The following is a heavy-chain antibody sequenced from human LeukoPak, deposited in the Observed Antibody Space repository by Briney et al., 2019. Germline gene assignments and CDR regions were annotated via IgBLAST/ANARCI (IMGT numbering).Heavy chain of an antibody. D-gene: IGHD3-22*01. Sequence: GGSLRLSCAASGFTFSSYGMHWVRQAPGKGLEWVAVISYDGSNKYYAVSVKGRFTISRDNSKNTLYLQMNSLRAEDTAVYYCAKPHDSNGYYLDYWGQGTLVTVSS. CDR2: ISYDGSNK. CDR3: AKPHDSNGYYLDY. CDR1: GFTFSSYG. V-gene: IGHV3-30*18. J-gene: IGHJ4*02.